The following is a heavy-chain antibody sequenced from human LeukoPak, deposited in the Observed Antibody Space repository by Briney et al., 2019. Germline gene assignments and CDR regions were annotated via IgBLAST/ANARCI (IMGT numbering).Heavy chain of an antibody. CDR2: ISPSGGST. D-gene: IGHD3-9*01. Sequence: ASVKVSCKASGYTFTSYYMHWVRQAPGQGLEWMGIISPSGGSTSYAQKFQGRVTMTRDTSTSTVYMELSSLRSEDTAVYYCAGGLRYFDWPSSEASMGAFDIWGQGTMVTVSS. V-gene: IGHV1-46*01. CDR1: GYTFTSYY. J-gene: IGHJ3*02. CDR3: AGGLRYFDWPSSEASMGAFDI.